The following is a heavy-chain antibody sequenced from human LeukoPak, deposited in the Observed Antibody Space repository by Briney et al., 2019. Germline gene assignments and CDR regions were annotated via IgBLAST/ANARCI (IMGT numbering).Heavy chain of an antibody. J-gene: IGHJ3*02. CDR3: ARRNDFDI. Sequence: SETLSLTCTVSGCSITGYHWSWIRQPPGKGLEWIGYIYSSGRTEYKPSLKRRATISADTSKNQFSLKLTSVTAADTAIYYCARRNDFDIWGQGTMVTVSS. V-gene: IGHV4-4*08. CDR1: GCSITGYH. CDR2: IYSSGRT.